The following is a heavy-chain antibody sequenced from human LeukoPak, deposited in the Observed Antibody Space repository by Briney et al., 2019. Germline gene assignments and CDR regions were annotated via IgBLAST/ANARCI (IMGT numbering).Heavy chain of an antibody. D-gene: IGHD3-3*01. CDR2: INHSGST. CDR1: GGSFSGYY. Sequence: PSETLSLTCAVYGGSFSGYYWSWIRQPPGKGLEWIGEINHSGSTNYNPSLKSRVTISVDTSKNQFSLKLSSVTAADTAVYYCARHERGHTIFGVVIWFGPWGQGTLVTVSS. CDR3: ARHERGHTIFGVVIWFGP. J-gene: IGHJ5*02. V-gene: IGHV4-34*01.